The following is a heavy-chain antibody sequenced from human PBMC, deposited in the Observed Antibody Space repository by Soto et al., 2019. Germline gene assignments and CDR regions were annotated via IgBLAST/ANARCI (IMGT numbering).Heavy chain of an antibody. D-gene: IGHD1-1*01. CDR3: ATGSFTSTGGRIGYHYNVMDV. CDR1: GGTFSSHS. J-gene: IGHJ6*02. V-gene: IGHV1-69*01. CDR2: IIPIFGPA. Sequence: QVQLVQSGSEVKKPGSSVKVSCKSSGGTFSSHSINWVRQAPGQGLEWMGGIIPIFGPANFAKKFQGRVTITADESTTTANMELSSLTSEDTALYYCATGSFTSTGGRIGYHYNVMDVWGQGTTVTVSS.